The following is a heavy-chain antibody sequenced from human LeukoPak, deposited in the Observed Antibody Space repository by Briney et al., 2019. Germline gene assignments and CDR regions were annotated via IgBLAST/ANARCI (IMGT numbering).Heavy chain of an antibody. D-gene: IGHD3-22*01. CDR2: IKQDGSEQ. CDR1: GFTFSNYW. J-gene: IGHJ4*02. V-gene: IGHV3-7*01. CDR3: ARTRVRDNREPRRKNYYDSSGLDY. Sequence: SGGSLRLPCAASGFTFSNYWMSWVRQAPGKGLEWVANIKQDGSEQYYVDSVKGRFTISRDNAKNSLYLQMNSLRAEDTAVYYCARTRVRDNREPRRKNYYDSSGLDYWGQGTLVTVSS.